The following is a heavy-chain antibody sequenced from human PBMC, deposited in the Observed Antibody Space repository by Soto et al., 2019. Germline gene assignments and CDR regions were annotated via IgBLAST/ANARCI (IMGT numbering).Heavy chain of an antibody. CDR1: GFTFNNYA. V-gene: IGHV3-23*01. CDR3: AKTGGSYWGFDY. J-gene: IGHJ4*02. D-gene: IGHD1-26*01. CDR2: VTGSGSTT. Sequence: EVQLLESGGGLVQPGGSLRLSCAASGFTFNNYAMSWVRQAPGKGLEWVSIVTGSGSTTDYADSVKGRFTISRDKSKNTRFLQMNSLRAEDTAVYYCAKTGGSYWGFDYWGQGTLVTVSS.